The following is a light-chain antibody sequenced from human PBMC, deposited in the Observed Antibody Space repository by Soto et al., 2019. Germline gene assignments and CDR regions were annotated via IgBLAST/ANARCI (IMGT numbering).Light chain of an antibody. CDR3: LRYNAFSQT. V-gene: IGKV1-5*01. J-gene: IGKJ1*01. Sequence: DIQMTQSPSTLSASVGDRVTITCRASQSMYDWLAWYQQKPGKAPKVLIYDASSLQSGVPSRFSGSGSGTEFTLTIDSLQPDDVATYYCLRYNAFSQTFGQGTKVEI. CDR2: DAS. CDR1: QSMYDW.